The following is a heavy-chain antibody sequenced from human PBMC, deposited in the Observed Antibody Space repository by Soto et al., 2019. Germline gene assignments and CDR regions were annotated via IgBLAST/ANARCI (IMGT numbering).Heavy chain of an antibody. Sequence: EVPLVESGGGLVKPGGSLRLSCAASGFTFSSYSMNWVRQAPGKGLEWVSSISSSSSYIYYADSVKGRFTISRDNAKNSLYLQMNSLRAEDTAVYYCARDLSEYGDYFDYWGQGTLVTVSS. V-gene: IGHV3-21*01. CDR2: ISSSSSYI. J-gene: IGHJ4*02. CDR1: GFTFSSYS. D-gene: IGHD4-17*01. CDR3: ARDLSEYGDYFDY.